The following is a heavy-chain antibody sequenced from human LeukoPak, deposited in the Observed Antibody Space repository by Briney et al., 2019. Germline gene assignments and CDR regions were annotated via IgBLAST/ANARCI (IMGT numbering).Heavy chain of an antibody. J-gene: IGHJ4*02. Sequence: SETLSLTCAISGGSLSRSMWWSWARQPPGRGLEWIGEIYHSGSTNYSPSLKSRVTISVDKSKNQFSLKVTSVTAADTAVYYCARVSSGSYYFDSWGQGTLVTVSS. D-gene: IGHD1-26*01. V-gene: IGHV4-4*02. CDR1: GGSLSRSMW. CDR3: ARVSSGSYYFDS. CDR2: IYHSGST.